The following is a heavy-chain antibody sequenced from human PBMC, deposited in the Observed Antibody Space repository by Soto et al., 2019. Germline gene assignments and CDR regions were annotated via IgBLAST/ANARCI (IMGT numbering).Heavy chain of an antibody. Sequence: EVQLVESGGGLVQPGGSLRLSCAASGFTFSSYSMNWVRQAPGKGLEWVSYISSSSSTIYYAHSVKGRFTISRDNAKNSLYLQMNSLRAEDTAVYYCARGAMVRGVRLDYWGQGTLVTVSS. J-gene: IGHJ4*02. V-gene: IGHV3-48*01. CDR1: GFTFSSYS. CDR2: ISSSSSTI. CDR3: ARGAMVRGVRLDY. D-gene: IGHD3-10*01.